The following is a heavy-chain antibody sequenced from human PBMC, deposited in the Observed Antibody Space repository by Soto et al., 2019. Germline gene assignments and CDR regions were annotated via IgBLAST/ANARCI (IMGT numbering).Heavy chain of an antibody. J-gene: IGHJ6*02. CDR3: ARLGFGQYNPQNLTYCSSTSCYALLYYYYYGMDV. CDR1: GGSFSGYY. Sequence: PSETLSLTCAVYGGSFSGYYWSWIRQPPGKGLEWIGEINHSGSTNYNPSLKSRVTISVDTSKNQFSLKLSSVTAADTAVYYCARLGFGQYNPQNLTYCSSTSCYALLYYYYYGMDVWGQGTTVTVSS. CDR2: INHSGST. D-gene: IGHD2-2*01. V-gene: IGHV4-34*01.